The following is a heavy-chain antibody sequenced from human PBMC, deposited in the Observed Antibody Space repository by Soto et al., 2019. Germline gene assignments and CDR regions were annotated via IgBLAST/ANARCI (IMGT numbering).Heavy chain of an antibody. CDR1: GFTFSSYG. CDR2: ISYDGSNK. D-gene: IGHD3-16*01. Sequence: GGSLRLSCASSGFTFSSYGMHWVRQAPGKGLEWVAVISYDGSNKYYADSVKGRFTISRDNAKNTLYLQMNSLRAEDTAVYYCARDGDNYDYMRFFDYWGQGTLVTVSS. V-gene: IGHV3-30*03. CDR3: ARDGDNYDYMRFFDY. J-gene: IGHJ4*02.